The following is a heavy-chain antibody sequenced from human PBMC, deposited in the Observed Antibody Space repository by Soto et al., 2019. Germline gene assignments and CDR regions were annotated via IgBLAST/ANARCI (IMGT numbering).Heavy chain of an antibody. CDR1: GGSFSSYA. J-gene: IGHJ6*02. V-gene: IGHV1-69*01. CDR2: IIPIVGTG. D-gene: IGHD6-13*01. Sequence: QVQLVQSGAEVKKPGSSVKVFCKASGGSFSSYAISWVRQAPGQGLEWMGGIIPIVGTGNYAQNFQGRVTIIADESTSTAYMELSSLRSEDTAMYYCARDLRAAGRPGMDVWGQGTTVTVSS. CDR3: ARDLRAAGRPGMDV.